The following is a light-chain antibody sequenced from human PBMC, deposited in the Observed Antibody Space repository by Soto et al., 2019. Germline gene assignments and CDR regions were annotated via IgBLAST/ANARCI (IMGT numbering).Light chain of an antibody. Sequence: IVLTQPPISLSVTPGQPASISCKPSQSLLHSDDGDTYLDWYLQKPGQSPQLLIYTVSYRASGVPDRFSGSGSGTDFTLKISRVEAEDVGVYYCRQRRESPTFGQGARLEIK. CDR2: TVS. CDR1: QSLLHSDDGDTY. CDR3: RQRRESPT. J-gene: IGKJ5*01. V-gene: IGKV2-40*01.